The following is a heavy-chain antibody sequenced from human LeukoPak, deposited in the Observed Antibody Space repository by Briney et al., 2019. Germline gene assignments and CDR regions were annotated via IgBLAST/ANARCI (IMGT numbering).Heavy chain of an antibody. J-gene: IGHJ4*02. D-gene: IGHD1-7*01. Sequence: GGSLRLSCAASGFTFSSYWMHWVRQAPGKGLEWVSSINSSSSYIYYADSVKGRFTISRDNAKNSLYLQMNSLRAEDTAVYYCARETLELGYWGQGTLVTVSS. V-gene: IGHV3-21*01. CDR1: GFTFSSYW. CDR3: ARETLELGY. CDR2: INSSSSYI.